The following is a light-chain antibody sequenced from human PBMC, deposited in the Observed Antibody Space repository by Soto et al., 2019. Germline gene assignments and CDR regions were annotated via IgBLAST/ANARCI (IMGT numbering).Light chain of an antibody. J-gene: IGKJ2*01. Sequence: DIQMTQSPSSLSASAGDSVTITCQASRDISVYLNWYQHKPGHPPKLLVFDASNLHTGVPSRFSGSGSGTHFTFTITNLQPEDVATYYCQQYDNFPPYTFGHGTKLDIK. CDR1: RDISVY. CDR3: QQYDNFPPYT. CDR2: DAS. V-gene: IGKV1-33*01.